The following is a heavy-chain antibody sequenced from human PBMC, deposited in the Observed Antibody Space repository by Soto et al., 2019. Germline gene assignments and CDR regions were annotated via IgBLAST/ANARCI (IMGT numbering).Heavy chain of an antibody. V-gene: IGHV1-2*02. J-gene: IGHJ3*02. CDR3: AREQQWLVGGAFDI. Sequence: GASVKVSCKASGYTFTGYYMHWVRQAPGQGLEWMGWINPNSGGTNYAQKFQGRVTMTRDTSISTAYMELSRLRSDDTAVYYCAREQQWLVGGAFDIWGQGTMVTVSS. D-gene: IGHD6-19*01. CDR1: GYTFTGYY. CDR2: INPNSGGT.